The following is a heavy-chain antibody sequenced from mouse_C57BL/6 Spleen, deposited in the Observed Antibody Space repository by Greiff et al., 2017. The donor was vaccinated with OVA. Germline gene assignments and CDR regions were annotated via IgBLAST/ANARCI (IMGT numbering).Heavy chain of an antibody. D-gene: IGHD2-4*01. J-gene: IGHJ4*01. CDR3: ARGGDYDGAMDY. CDR2: FHPYNDDT. V-gene: IGHV1-47*01. Sequence: VQGVESGAELVKPGASVKMSCKASGYTFTTYPIEWMKQNHGKSLEWIGNFHPYNDDTKYNEKFKGKATLTVEKSSSTVYLELSRLTSDDSAVYYCARGGDYDGAMDYWGQGTSVTVSS. CDR1: GYTFTTYP.